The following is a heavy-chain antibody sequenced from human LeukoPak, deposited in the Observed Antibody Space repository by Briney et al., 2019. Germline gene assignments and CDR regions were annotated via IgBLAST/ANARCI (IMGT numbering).Heavy chain of an antibody. D-gene: IGHD5-12*01. CDR3: TTGRSGGHDFEY. V-gene: IGHV1-24*01. CDR1: GFTRTELA. J-gene: IGHJ4*02. CDR2: FDPEDGET. Sequence: ASVKVSCKVSGFTRTELAIHWVRQSPGKGLEWMGGFDPEDGETVTAQKFQNRVTMTEDTSTDTAYMEVTSLRSEDTAVYYCTTGRSGGHDFEYWGQGTLVTVSS.